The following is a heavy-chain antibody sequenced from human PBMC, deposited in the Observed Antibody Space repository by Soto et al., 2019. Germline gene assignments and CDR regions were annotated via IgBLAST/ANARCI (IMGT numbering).Heavy chain of an antibody. CDR1: GGSISSYY. V-gene: IGHV4-59*08. CDR2: IYYSGST. CDR3: ARHPNSYGDYSFDP. Sequence: PSETLSLTCTVSGGSISSYYWSWIRQPPGKGLEWIGYIYYSGSTSYNPSLKSRVTISVDTSKNQFSLKLSSVTAADTAVYYCARHPNSYGDYSFDPWGQGTLVTVSS. D-gene: IGHD4-17*01. J-gene: IGHJ5*02.